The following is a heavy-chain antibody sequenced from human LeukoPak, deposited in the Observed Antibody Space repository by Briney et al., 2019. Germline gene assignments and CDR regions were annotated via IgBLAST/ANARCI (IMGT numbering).Heavy chain of an antibody. CDR2: ITSSSSYI. CDR1: GFTFSSYN. CDR3: ARDPCSGSYGNYYYYFMDV. D-gene: IGHD1-26*01. J-gene: IGHJ6*03. Sequence: PGGSLRLSCAASGFTFSSYNMNWVRQAPGKGLEWVSSITSSSSYIYYADSVKGRFTISRDNAKNSLYLQMNSLRAEDTAVYYCARDPCSGSYGNYYYYFMDVWGKGTTVTISS. V-gene: IGHV3-21*01.